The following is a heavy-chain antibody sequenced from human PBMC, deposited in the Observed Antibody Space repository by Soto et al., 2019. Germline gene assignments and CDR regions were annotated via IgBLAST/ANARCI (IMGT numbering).Heavy chain of an antibody. D-gene: IGHD6-19*01. V-gene: IGHV3-9*01. CDR1: GFTFDDYA. CDR2: ISWNSGSI. J-gene: IGHJ5*02. Sequence: GGSLRLSCAASGFTFDDYAMHWVRQAPGKGLEWVSGISWNSGSIGYADSVKGRFTISRDNAKNSLYLQMNSLRAEDTALYYCAKDSIAVAGTFVSYNWFDPWGQGTLVTVSS. CDR3: AKDSIAVAGTFVSYNWFDP.